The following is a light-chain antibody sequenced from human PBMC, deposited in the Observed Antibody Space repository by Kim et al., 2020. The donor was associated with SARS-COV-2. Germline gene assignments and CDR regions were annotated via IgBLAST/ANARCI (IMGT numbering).Light chain of an antibody. Sequence: QLVLTQPSSLSASPGASASLTCTLRSDINVGTYRIYWYQQKPGSPPQYLLRYKSDSDKQQGSGVPSRFSGSKDASANAGILLISGLQSEDEADYYCLIWHDSAWVFGGGTQLTVL. CDR1: SDINVGTYR. CDR2: YKSDSDK. J-gene: IGLJ3*02. V-gene: IGLV5-45*03. CDR3: LIWHDSAWV.